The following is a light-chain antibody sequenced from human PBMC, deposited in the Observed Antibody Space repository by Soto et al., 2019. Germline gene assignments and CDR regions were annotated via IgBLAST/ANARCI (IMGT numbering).Light chain of an antibody. CDR2: LTS. Sequence: DIQMTQSPSSVSASVGDRVTISCRASQGISNYLAWYQQKPAKAPKLLIYLTSSLQSGAPSRYSGSGSGTDFTLIISSLQPEDFATYYCKQAKSFPWTLGQGTKVEIK. CDR3: KQAKSFPWT. J-gene: IGKJ1*01. CDR1: QGISNY. V-gene: IGKV1-12*01.